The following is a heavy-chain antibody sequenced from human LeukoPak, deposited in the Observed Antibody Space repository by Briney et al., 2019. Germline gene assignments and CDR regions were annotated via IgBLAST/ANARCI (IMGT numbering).Heavy chain of an antibody. J-gene: IGHJ3*02. Sequence: GGSLRLSCAASGFTFRSYSMNWVRQSPGKGLEWVSSVSSSSSYIYYADSVKGRFTISRDDAKNSLSLQMSSLRAEDTALYYCARERDASNDYYTGAFDIWGQGTMVTVSS. CDR1: GFTFRSYS. CDR2: VSSSSSYI. D-gene: IGHD3-22*01. V-gene: IGHV3-21*01. CDR3: ARERDASNDYYTGAFDI.